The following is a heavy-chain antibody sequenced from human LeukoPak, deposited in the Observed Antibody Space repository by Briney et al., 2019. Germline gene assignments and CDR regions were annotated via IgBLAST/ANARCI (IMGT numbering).Heavy chain of an antibody. Sequence: GGSLRLSCAASGFTFSSYAMNRVRQAPGKGLEWVSLISGSGDSTDYADSVKGRFTISRDNSKNTLYLQINSLRADDTAVYYCAKREVAGTGRGFDIWGQGTLVTVSS. CDR2: ISGSGDST. J-gene: IGHJ3*02. CDR1: GFTFSSYA. D-gene: IGHD6-19*01. V-gene: IGHV3-23*01. CDR3: AKREVAGTGRGFDI.